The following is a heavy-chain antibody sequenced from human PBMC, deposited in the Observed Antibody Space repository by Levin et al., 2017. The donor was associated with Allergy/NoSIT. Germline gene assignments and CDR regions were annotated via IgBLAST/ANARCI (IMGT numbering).Heavy chain of an antibody. Sequence: GESLKISCAASGFTFSSYAMHWVRQAPGKGLEWVAVISYDGSNKYYADSVKGRFTISRDNSKNTLYLQMNSLRAEDTAVYYCARDGNSGSYYYYYYGMDVWGQGTTVTVSS. J-gene: IGHJ6*02. CDR1: GFTFSSYA. D-gene: IGHD1-26*01. CDR3: ARDGNSGSYYYYYYGMDV. CDR2: ISYDGSNK. V-gene: IGHV3-30-3*01.